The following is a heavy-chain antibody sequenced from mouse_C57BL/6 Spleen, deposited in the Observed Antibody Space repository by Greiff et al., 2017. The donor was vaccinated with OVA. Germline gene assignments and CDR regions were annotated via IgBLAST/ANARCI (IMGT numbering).Heavy chain of an antibody. V-gene: IGHV3-1*01. CDR3: ARAYDGYPHWYFDV. CDR1: GYSITSGYD. Sequence: EVQGVESGPGMVKPSQSLSLTCTVTGYSITSGYDWHWIRHFPGNKLEWMGYISYSGSTNYNPSLKSRISITHDTSKNHFFLKLNSVTTEDTATYYCARAYDGYPHWYFDVWGTGTTVTVSS. D-gene: IGHD2-3*01. J-gene: IGHJ1*03. CDR2: ISYSGST.